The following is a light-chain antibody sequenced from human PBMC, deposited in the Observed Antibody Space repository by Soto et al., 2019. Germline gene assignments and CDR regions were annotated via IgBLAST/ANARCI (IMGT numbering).Light chain of an antibody. Sequence: QSALTQPASVSGSPGQSITISCSGTTSDVGIYNLVSWYQQHPGKAPKLVIYEVDKRPSGVSNRFSGSRSGKTASLTISGLQSEDEADYYCSSYAGSRGVFGGGTKLTVL. V-gene: IGLV2-23*02. CDR3: SSYAGSRGV. CDR2: EVD. J-gene: IGLJ3*02. CDR1: TSDVGIYNL.